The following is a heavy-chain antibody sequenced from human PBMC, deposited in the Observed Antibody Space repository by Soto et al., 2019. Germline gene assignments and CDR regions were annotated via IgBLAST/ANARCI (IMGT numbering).Heavy chain of an antibody. J-gene: IGHJ5*02. D-gene: IGHD4-4*01. Sequence: KSSETLSLTCTVSGDSIRDGGYYWAWIRQRPGQGLEWMGYIYFTGKANYNPSLENRLTMSVDMSRRQLYLRLTSVTAADTAVYFCAKDPSPQPIPAVTPGWFDPWGQGIAVT. CDR2: IYFTGKA. CDR3: AKDPSPQPIPAVTPGWFDP. CDR1: GDSIRDGGYY. V-gene: IGHV4-31*02.